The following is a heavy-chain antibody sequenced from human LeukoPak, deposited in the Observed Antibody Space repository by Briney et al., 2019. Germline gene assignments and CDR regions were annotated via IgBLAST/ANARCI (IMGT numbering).Heavy chain of an antibody. J-gene: IGHJ4*02. V-gene: IGHV3-11*01. Sequence: GGSLRLSCAASGFTFSDYCMIWIRQAPGKGLQWISYISRSGSPIYYADSVKGRLTISRDNAKNSLYLQMNSLRAEDTAVYYCARVAAGYSVNYFDYWGQGTLVTVSS. D-gene: IGHD4-23*01. CDR1: GFTFSDYC. CDR3: ARVAAGYSVNYFDY. CDR2: ISRSGSPI.